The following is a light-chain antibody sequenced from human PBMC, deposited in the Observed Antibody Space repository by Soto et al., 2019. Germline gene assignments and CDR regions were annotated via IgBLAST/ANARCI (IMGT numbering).Light chain of an antibody. V-gene: IGKV1-9*01. CDR1: QGISSY. CDR2: AAS. CDR3: QQGDGSLRIFT. J-gene: IGKJ3*01. Sequence: DIQLTQSPSFLSASVGDRVTITCRASQGISSYLAWYQQKPGKAPKLLIYAASTLQSGVPSRFSGSGSGTEFTLTISSLQPEDFATYYCQQGDGSLRIFTFGPGTRVD.